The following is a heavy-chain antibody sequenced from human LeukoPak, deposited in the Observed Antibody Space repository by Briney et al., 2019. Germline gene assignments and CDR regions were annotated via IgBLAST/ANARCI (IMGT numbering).Heavy chain of an antibody. V-gene: IGHV3-21*01. J-gene: IGHJ5*01. CDR3: TRDYWCDS. CDR1: GFTFNIYP. Sequence: GGSLRLSCAASGFTFNIYPMHWVRQAPGKGLEWVSTISTTSAFMYYADSVKGRFSISRDNAKDSLYLQMNSLRAEDTAVYYCTRDYWCDSWGQGTLVTVSS. CDR2: ISTTSAFM.